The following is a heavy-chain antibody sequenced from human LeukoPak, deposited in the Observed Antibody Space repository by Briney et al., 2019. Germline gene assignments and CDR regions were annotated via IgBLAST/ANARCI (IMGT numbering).Heavy chain of an antibody. Sequence: SETLSLTCTVSGGSISSYYWSWIRQPPGKGLEWIGYIYYGGSTNYNPSLKSRVTISVDTSKNQFSLKLSSVTAADTAVYYCARGKNSGYLTWGQGTLVTVSS. D-gene: IGHD3-22*01. CDR3: ARGKNSGYLT. V-gene: IGHV4-59*01. CDR2: IYYGGST. CDR1: GGSISSYY. J-gene: IGHJ5*02.